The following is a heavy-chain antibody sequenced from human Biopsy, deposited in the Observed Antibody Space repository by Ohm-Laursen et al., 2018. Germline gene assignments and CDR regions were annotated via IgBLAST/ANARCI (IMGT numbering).Heavy chain of an antibody. D-gene: IGHD1-26*01. V-gene: IGHV3-48*03. J-gene: IGHJ3*01. Sequence: SLSLSFTPAVFFFNLQEMNRLRQAPGKGMDWISYMYGGGNPLSYADSVKGRFTISRDNAHNSLYLHMNSLRAEDTAVYYCARLNSGTYDASDLWGQGTMVIVSS. CDR3: ARLNSGTYDASDL. CDR1: VFFFNLQE. CDR2: MYGGGNPL.